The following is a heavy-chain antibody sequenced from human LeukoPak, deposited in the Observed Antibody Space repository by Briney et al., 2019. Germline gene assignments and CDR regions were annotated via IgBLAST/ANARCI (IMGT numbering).Heavy chain of an antibody. Sequence: SETLSLTCVVSGGSVSGYYWGWIRQPPGRGLEWIGYVYYSGSTNYNPSFKSRITISVDTSRNQFSLQLSSVTAADTAVYYCTRIHRYCSGGACYVLDNWGQGTLVAVSS. CDR3: TRIHRYCSGGACYVLDN. D-gene: IGHD2-15*01. V-gene: IGHV4-59*02. CDR1: GGSVSGYY. CDR2: VYYSGST. J-gene: IGHJ4*02.